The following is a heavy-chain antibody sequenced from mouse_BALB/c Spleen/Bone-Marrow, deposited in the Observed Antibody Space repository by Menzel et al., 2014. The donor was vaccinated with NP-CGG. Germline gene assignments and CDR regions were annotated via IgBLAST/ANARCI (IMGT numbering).Heavy chain of an antibody. CDR1: GYTFTSYI. Sequence: EVKLMESGPELVKPGASVKMSCKASGYTFTSYIMHWVKQKPGRGLEWIGYIDPYNDGTKYNEKFKGEATLTSDKSSSTAYMELSGLTSEDSAVYYCARRWLPYAMDYWGRGTSVTVSS. D-gene: IGHD2-3*01. J-gene: IGHJ4*01. CDR3: ARRWLPYAMDY. CDR2: IDPYNDGT. V-gene: IGHV1-14*01.